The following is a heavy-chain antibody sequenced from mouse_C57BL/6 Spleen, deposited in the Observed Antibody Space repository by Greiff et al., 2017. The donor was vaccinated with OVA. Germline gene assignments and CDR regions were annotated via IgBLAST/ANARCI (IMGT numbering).Heavy chain of an antibody. D-gene: IGHD1-1*01. J-gene: IGHJ3*01. V-gene: IGHV1-69*01. Sequence: VQLQQPGAELVMPGASVKLSCKASGYTFTSYWMHWVKQRPGQGLEWIGEIDPSDSYTNYNQKFKGKSTLTVDKSSSTAYMQLSSLTSEDSAVYYCARSYYYGSSKGFAYWGQGTLVTVSA. CDR2: IDPSDSYT. CDR3: ARSYYYGSSKGFAY. CDR1: GYTFTSYW.